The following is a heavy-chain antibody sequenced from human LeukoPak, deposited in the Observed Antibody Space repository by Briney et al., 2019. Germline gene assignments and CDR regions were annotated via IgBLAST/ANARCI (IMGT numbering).Heavy chain of an antibody. Sequence: SETLSLTCAVYGGSFGGYYWTWIRQPPGKGPEWIGEINHSGSANYNPSLKRRVFMSVDTAKNQFSLKLNSVSAADTAVYYCARGGYFDSSGYPNPLDYWGQGTLVTVSS. J-gene: IGHJ4*02. D-gene: IGHD3-22*01. CDR1: GGSFGGYY. V-gene: IGHV4-34*01. CDR3: ARGGYFDSSGYPNPLDY. CDR2: INHSGSA.